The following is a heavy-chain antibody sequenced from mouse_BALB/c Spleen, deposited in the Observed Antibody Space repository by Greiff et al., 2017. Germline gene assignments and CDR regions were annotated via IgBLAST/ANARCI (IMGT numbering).Heavy chain of an antibody. CDR3: ARDLYDYDGYYYAMDY. D-gene: IGHD2-4*01. CDR2: ISYDGSN. V-gene: IGHV3-6*02. Sequence: EVQLQESGPGLVKPSQSLSLTCSVTGYSITSGYYWNWIRQFPGNKLEWMGYISYDGSNNYNPSLKNRISITRDTSKNQFFLKLNSVTTEDTATYYCARDLYDYDGYYYAMDYWGQGTSVTVSS. CDR1: GYSITSGYY. J-gene: IGHJ4*01.